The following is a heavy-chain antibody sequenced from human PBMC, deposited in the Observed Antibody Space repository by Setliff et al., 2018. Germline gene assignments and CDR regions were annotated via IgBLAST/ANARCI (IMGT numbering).Heavy chain of an antibody. CDR2: IDPNSGVT. Sequence: GASVKVSCKASGYTFTINHLYWVRQAPGQGLECMGWIDPNSGVTHYGQKFQGRVSMTRDTSISTAFMELSGLTSDDTAVYYCAREVLSTVVAWDYWGQGTLVTVSS. CDR1: GYTFTINH. V-gene: IGHV1-2*02. D-gene: IGHD4-17*01. J-gene: IGHJ4*02. CDR3: AREVLSTVVAWDY.